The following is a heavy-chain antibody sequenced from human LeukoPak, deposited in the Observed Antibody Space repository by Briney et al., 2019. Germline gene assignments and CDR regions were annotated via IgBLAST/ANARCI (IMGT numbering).Heavy chain of an antibody. V-gene: IGHV1-69-2*01. CDR2: VDPEDGET. CDR1: GYTFTDYY. J-gene: IGHJ3*02. D-gene: IGHD3-22*01. Sequence: ASVKGSCEVSGYTFTDYYMHWVHQAPGKGLEWMGLVDPEDGETKYAQKFQGRVTITTDTSTSTAYMELRSLRSDDTAVYYCAGANYYDSSGYSVLEAFDIWGQGTMVTVSS. CDR3: AGANYYDSSGYSVLEAFDI.